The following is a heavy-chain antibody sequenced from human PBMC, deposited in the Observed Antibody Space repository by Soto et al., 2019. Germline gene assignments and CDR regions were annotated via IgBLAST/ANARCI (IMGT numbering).Heavy chain of an antibody. D-gene: IGHD3-10*01. Sequence: SGPTLVNPTQTLTLTCTFSGFSLSTSGMCVSWIRQPPGKALEWLALIDWDDDKYYSTSLKTRLTISKDTSKNQVVLTMTNMEPVDTAAYYCARTPLTVGDRSYYYYGMDVWGQGTTVTVSS. CDR1: GFSLSTSGMC. J-gene: IGHJ6*02. CDR2: IDWDDDK. V-gene: IGHV2-70*01. CDR3: ARTPLTVGDRSYYYYGMDV.